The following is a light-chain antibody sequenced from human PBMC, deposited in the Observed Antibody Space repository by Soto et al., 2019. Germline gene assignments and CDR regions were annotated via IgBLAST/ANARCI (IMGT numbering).Light chain of an antibody. J-gene: IGLJ3*02. CDR3: SSYAGSNHGV. CDR2: EVS. V-gene: IGLV2-8*01. CDR1: SSDVGDYNY. Sequence: QSALTQPPSASGSPGQSVTISCTGTSSDVGDYNYVSWYQHHPGKAPKLMIYEVSKRPSGVPDRFSGSKSGNTSSLTVSGLQAEDEADYYCSSYAGSNHGVLGGGTKVTVL.